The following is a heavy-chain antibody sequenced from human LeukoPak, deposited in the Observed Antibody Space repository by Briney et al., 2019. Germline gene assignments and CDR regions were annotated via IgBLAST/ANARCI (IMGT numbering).Heavy chain of an antibody. D-gene: IGHD3-16*02. V-gene: IGHV3-30-3*01. J-gene: IGHJ4*02. CDR3: AREFYDYVWGSYRQLDY. CDR2: ISYDGSNK. CDR1: GFTFSSYA. Sequence: GGSLRLSCAASGFTFSSYAMHWVRQAPGKGLEWVAVISYDGSNKYYADSVKGRFTISRDNSKNTLYLQMNSLSAEDTAVYYCAREFYDYVWGSYRQLDYWGQGTLVTVSS.